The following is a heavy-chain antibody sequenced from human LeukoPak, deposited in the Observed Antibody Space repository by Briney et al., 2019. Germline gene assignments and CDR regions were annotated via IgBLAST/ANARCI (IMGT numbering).Heavy chain of an antibody. Sequence: ASGKVTCKASGYTFTGYYMQWVGQAPGQGREGMGRINPNSGGTNYAQKFQGRVTITRDTSISTAYMELSRLRSDDTAVYYCARAMTTVTVNWFDPWGQGTLVTVSS. CDR3: ARAMTTVTVNWFDP. V-gene: IGHV1-2*06. CDR2: INPNSGGT. J-gene: IGHJ5*02. CDR1: GYTFTGYY. D-gene: IGHD4-17*01.